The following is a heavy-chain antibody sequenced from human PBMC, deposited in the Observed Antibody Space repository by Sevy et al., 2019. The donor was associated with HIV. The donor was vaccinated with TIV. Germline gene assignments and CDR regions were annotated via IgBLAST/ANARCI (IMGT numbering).Heavy chain of an antibody. CDR2: IAYDGSDK. D-gene: IGHD3-3*01. CDR1: GFVFSSYA. V-gene: IGHV3-30*04. Sequence: GGSLRLSCTASGFVFSSYAMHWVRQAPGKGLEWVAFIAYDGSDKNYADSVKGRFTLSRENSKNTLYLQMNSLGAEDTAVYYCARPRFLEWLSSAASDIWGQGTMVTVSS. CDR3: ARPRFLEWLSSAASDI. J-gene: IGHJ3*02.